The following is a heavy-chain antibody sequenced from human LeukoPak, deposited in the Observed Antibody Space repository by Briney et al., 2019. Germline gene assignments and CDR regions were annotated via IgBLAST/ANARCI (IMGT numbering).Heavy chain of an antibody. CDR3: ARTITMVRGCAYYYGMDV. J-gene: IGHJ6*02. V-gene: IGHV4-59*08. CDR1: GGSISSYY. D-gene: IGHD3-10*01. CDR2: IYYSGST. Sequence: PSETLSLTCTVSGGSISSYYWSWIRQPPGKGLEWIGYIYYSGSTNYNPSLKSRVTISVDTSKNQFSLKLSSVTAADTAVYYCARTITMVRGCAYYYGMDVWGQGTTVTVSS.